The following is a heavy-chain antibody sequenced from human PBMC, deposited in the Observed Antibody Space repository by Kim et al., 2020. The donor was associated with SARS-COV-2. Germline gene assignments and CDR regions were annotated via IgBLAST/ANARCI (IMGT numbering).Heavy chain of an antibody. CDR2: INAGNGKI. D-gene: IGHD5-12*01. V-gene: IGHV1-3*01. J-gene: IGHJ4*02. CDR3: ARDLLHSGYDY. Sequence: ASVKVSCEASGYTFTNYAIQWVRQAPGQGLEWMGWINAGNGKIKYSQKFQGRATLTWDTSASTAYMELRALTSEDTAVYYCARDLLHSGYDYWGRGTLVTVSS. CDR1: GYTFTNYA.